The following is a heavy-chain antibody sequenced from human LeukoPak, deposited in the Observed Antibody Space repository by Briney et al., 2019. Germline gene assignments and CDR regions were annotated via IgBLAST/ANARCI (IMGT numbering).Heavy chain of an antibody. J-gene: IGHJ3*02. V-gene: IGHV4-34*01. CDR3: ARDPTDVFHDAFDI. D-gene: IGHD3-10*01. CDR2: INHSGST. CDR1: GGSFSGYY. Sequence: SETLSLTCAVYGGSFSGYYWSWIRQPPGKGLEWIGEINHSGSTNYYPSLKSRVTISVDTSKNQFSLKLSSVTAADTAVYYCARDPTDVFHDAFDIWGQGTMVTVSS.